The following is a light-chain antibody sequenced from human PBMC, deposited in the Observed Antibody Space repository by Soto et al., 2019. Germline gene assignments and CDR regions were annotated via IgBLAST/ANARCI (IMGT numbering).Light chain of an antibody. CDR3: SSYAGSNNVF. CDR1: SSDVGGYNY. Sequence: QSALTQPPSASGSPGQSVTISCTGTSSDVGGYNYVSWYQQHPGKAPKLMIYEVTKRPSGVPDRFSGSKSGNTASLTVSGLQAEDEADYYCSSYAGSNNVFFGGGTQLTVL. CDR2: EVT. J-gene: IGLJ2*01. V-gene: IGLV2-8*01.